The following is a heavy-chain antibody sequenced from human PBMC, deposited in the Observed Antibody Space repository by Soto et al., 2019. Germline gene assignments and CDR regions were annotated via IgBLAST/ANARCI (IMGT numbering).Heavy chain of an antibody. Sequence: TLSVSCSVSGVSLTSGAYYWSWIRQHPGKGLEWIGYIFYSGSTDYNPSLKSRVNISVDTSKNQFSLKLSSVTAADTAVYYCASTEDFFDDWGQGTLVTVSS. J-gene: IGHJ4*02. CDR2: IFYSGST. CDR1: GVSLTSGAYY. V-gene: IGHV4-31*03. CDR3: ASTEDFFDD.